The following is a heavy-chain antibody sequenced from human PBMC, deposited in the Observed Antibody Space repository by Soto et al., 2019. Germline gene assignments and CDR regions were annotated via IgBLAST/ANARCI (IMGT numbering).Heavy chain of an antibody. Sequence: QVLLQESGPGLVQPSGTLSLSCVVSGVSIGSNYYWGWVRQSPGKGLEWLGDMSHIWSVNYNPSLKSRVTISMHKSQNPFSLQLQSVTAADTAVYYFARSLGWYAIDYWGQGTLVSVSS. CDR3: ARSLGWYAIDY. CDR1: GVSIGSNYY. D-gene: IGHD6-19*01. V-gene: IGHV4-4*02. CDR2: MSHIWSV. J-gene: IGHJ4*02.